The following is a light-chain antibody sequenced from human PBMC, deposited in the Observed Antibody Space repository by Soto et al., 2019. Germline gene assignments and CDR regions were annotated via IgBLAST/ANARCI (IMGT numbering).Light chain of an antibody. CDR3: QQSYDMPWT. V-gene: IGKV1-39*01. CDR2: AAS. CDR1: QTIARH. J-gene: IGKJ1*01. Sequence: DIQMTQTTSPLSASVGDRIIITCRASQTIARHINWFQQKSGQPPKLLVYAASTLRHGVPSRFSASGSGRDFSLTISSLQPEDFATYYCQQSYDMPWTFAQGTKVDI.